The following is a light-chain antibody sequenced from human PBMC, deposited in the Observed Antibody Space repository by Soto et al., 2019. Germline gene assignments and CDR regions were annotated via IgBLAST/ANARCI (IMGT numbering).Light chain of an antibody. V-gene: IGLV2-11*01. CDR2: DVS. CDR3: CSYAGSYTWV. J-gene: IGLJ3*02. CDR1: SSDVGGYNY. Sequence: QSALTQPRSVSGSPGQSVTISCTGTSSDVGGYNYVSWYQQHPRKAPKLMIYDVSKRPSGVPDRFSGSKSDNTASLTISGLQAEDEADYYCCSYAGSYTWVFGEGTKVTVL.